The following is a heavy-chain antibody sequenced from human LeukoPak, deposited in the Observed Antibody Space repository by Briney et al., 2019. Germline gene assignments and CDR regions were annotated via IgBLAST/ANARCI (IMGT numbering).Heavy chain of an antibody. Sequence: SETLSLTCTVSDGSISSSSYYWGWIRQPSGKGLEWIGSIYYSGSTYYNPSLKSRVTISVDTSKNQFSLKLSSVTAADTAVYYCANDLKATMVRGVIRYDYWGQGTLVTVSS. V-gene: IGHV4-39*07. CDR1: DGSISSSSYY. CDR2: IYYSGST. CDR3: ANDLKATMVRGVIRYDY. J-gene: IGHJ4*02. D-gene: IGHD3-10*01.